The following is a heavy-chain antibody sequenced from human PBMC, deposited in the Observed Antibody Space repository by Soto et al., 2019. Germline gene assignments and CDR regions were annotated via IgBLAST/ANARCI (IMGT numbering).Heavy chain of an antibody. Sequence: QVQLVESGGGVVQPGRSLRLSCAASGFTFSSYAMHWVRQAPGKGLEWVAVISYDGSNKYYADSVKGRFTISRDNSXKXVYLQLNSLRAEDTAVYYCARDPLWGTAMVLWYFDLWGRGTLVTVSS. CDR2: ISYDGSNK. CDR1: GFTFSSYA. D-gene: IGHD5-18*01. CDR3: ARDPLWGTAMVLWYFDL. J-gene: IGHJ2*01. V-gene: IGHV3-30-3*01.